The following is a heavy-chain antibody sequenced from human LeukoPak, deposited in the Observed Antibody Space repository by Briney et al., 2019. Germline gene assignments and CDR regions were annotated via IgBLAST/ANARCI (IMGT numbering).Heavy chain of an antibody. J-gene: IGHJ5*02. Sequence: GASVKVSCKASGYTFISYGISWVRQAPGQGLEWMGWISAFNGNTNYAQKFQGRVSMTADTSTTTAYMELRSLRPDDTAVYYCGRDQGAVPVTRVDPWGQGTLVTVSS. CDR3: GRDQGAVPVTRVDP. CDR1: GYTFISYG. V-gene: IGHV1-18*01. D-gene: IGHD2-2*01. CDR2: ISAFNGNT.